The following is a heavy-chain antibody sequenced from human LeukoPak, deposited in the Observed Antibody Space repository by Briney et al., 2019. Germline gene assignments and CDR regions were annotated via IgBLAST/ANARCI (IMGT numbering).Heavy chain of an antibody. D-gene: IGHD6-13*01. CDR1: GGSFSGYY. CDR2: INHSGST. CDR3: ARNIAGPDYHYYYYYYMDV. J-gene: IGHJ6*03. Sequence: SETLSLTCAVYGGSFSGYYWSWIRQPPGKGLEWRGEINHSGSTNYNPSLKSRVTISVDTSKNQFSLKLSSVTAADTAVYYCARNIAGPDYHYYYYYYMDVWGKGTTVTVSS. V-gene: IGHV4-34*01.